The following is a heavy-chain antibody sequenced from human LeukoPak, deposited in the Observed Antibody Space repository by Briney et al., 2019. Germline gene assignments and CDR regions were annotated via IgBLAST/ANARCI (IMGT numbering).Heavy chain of an antibody. D-gene: IGHD2-15*01. CDR3: ARLGYCSGGSCPRWSYYFDY. V-gene: IGHV4-31*03. J-gene: IGHJ4*02. Sequence: SETLSLTCTVSGGSISSGGYYWSWIRQHPGKGLEWIGYIYYSGSTYYNPSLKSRVTISVDTSKNQFSLKLNSVTAADTAVYYCARLGYCSGGSCPRWSYYFDYWGQGTLVTVSS. CDR2: IYYSGST. CDR1: GGSISSGGYY.